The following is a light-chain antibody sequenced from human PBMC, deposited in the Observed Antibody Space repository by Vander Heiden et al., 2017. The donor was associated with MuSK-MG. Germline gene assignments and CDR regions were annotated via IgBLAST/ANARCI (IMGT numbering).Light chain of an antibody. J-gene: IGLJ3*02. Sequence: QSVLTQPPSVSGAPGQRVTISCTGSSSNIGAGYDVHWYQQLPGTTPKLLIDGNVNRPSGVPDRFSGSKSGTSASLATTGLQAEEEADYYCQSYDFSLSGWLFGGGTKLTVL. CDR1: SSNIGAGYD. CDR3: QSYDFSLSGWL. CDR2: GNV. V-gene: IGLV1-40*01.